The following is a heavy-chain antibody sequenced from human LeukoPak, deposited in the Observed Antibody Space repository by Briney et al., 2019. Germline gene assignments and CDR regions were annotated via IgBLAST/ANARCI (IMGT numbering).Heavy chain of an antibody. Sequence: ASVRVSCKGSGYTFIDYHIHWVRQAPGQGLEWMGWINPKSAGTDYAQNFQGRVTMTRDTSISTAYLDLSGLRSDDTAVYFCARDRSSGWFGDWGQGTLIIVSS. D-gene: IGHD6-19*01. V-gene: IGHV1-2*02. CDR1: GYTFIDYH. CDR2: INPKSAGT. J-gene: IGHJ4*02. CDR3: ARDRSSGWFGD.